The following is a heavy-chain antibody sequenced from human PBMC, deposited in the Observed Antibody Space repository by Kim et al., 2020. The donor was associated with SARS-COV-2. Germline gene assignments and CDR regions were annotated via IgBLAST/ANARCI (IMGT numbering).Heavy chain of an antibody. J-gene: IGHJ4*01. Sequence: GGSLRLSCAASGFTFSSYGMHWVRQAPGKGLEWVAVISYDGSNKYYADSVKGRFTISRDNSKNTLYLQMNSLRAEDTAVYYCAKVIPNYDSSGLNDDGG. D-gene: IGHD3-22*01. V-gene: IGHV3-30*18. CDR1: GFTFSSYG. CDR3: AKVIPNYDSSGLNDD. CDR2: ISYDGSNK.